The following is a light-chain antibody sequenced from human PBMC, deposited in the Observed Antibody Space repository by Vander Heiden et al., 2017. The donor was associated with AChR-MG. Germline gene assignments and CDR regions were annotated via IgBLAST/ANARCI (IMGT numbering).Light chain of an antibody. CDR1: QDITAAF. V-gene: IGKV3-20*01. CDR2: GAS. J-gene: IGKJ5*01. CDR3: QQDCSSPIT. Sequence: EIVLTQPPGTLSLSPGERATLSCRASQDITAAFLAWYQQKPGQAPRLLIYGASSRVTGIPDRFSGSGSGTDFTLTITRLEPEDFAMYYCQQDCSSPITFGQGTRLEIK.